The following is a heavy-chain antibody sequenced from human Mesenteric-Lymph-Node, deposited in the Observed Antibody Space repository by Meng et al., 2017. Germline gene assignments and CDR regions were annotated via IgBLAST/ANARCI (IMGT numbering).Heavy chain of an antibody. D-gene: IGHD1-26*01. J-gene: IGHJ4*02. CDR1: GFTFSNYW. CDR3: TRGRSGSYGYFDC. CDR2: VSTDGSST. Sequence: GGSLRLSCEASGFTFSNYWMHWVRQVPGKGLVWVSRVSTDGSSTSYADSVNGRFTISRDNAKNTVYLQMNSLRVEDTAVYFCTRGRSGSYGYFDCWGQGTLVTVPQ. V-gene: IGHV3-74*01.